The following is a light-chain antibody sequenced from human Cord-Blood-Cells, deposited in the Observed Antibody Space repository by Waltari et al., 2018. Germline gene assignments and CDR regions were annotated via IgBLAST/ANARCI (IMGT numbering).Light chain of an antibody. J-gene: IGLJ3*02. V-gene: IGLV2-18*02. CDR1: SSDVGSYNR. CDR2: EVS. CDR3: SSYTSSSTSV. Sequence: QSALTQPPSVSGSPGQSVTISCTGTSSDVGSYNRVSWYQQPPGTAPKLMIYEVSNRASGGPARFSGSKSGNTASLTISGHQAEDEADYYCSSYTSSSTSVFGGGTKLTVL.